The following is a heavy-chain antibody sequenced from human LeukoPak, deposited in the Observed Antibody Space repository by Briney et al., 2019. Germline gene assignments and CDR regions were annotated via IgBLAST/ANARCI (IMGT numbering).Heavy chain of an antibody. J-gene: IGHJ5*02. V-gene: IGHV4-39*01. D-gene: IGHD3-3*01. CDR1: GGSISSSSYY. CDR3: ARVGITIFGVVPNWFDP. CDR2: IYYSGST. Sequence: SETLSPTCTVSGGSISSSSYYWGWIRQPPGKGLEWIGSIYYSGSTYYNPPLKSRVTISVDTSKNQFSLKLSSVTAADTAVYYCARVGITIFGVVPNWFDPWGQGTLVTVSS.